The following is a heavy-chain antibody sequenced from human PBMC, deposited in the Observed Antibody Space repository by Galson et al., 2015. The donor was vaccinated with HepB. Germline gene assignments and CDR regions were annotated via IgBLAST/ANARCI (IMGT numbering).Heavy chain of an antibody. J-gene: IGHJ4*02. CDR2: IGSKANSYAT. Sequence: SLRLSCAASGYTFSGSAMHWVRQASGRGLEWVGRIGSKANSYATAYAASVKGRFTISRDDSKNTAYMQMNSLKTEDTAVYYCTRLGDLSGYSSLWGQGTLVTVSS. V-gene: IGHV3-73*01. CDR3: TRLGDLSGYSSL. D-gene: IGHD6-13*01. CDR1: GYTFSGSA.